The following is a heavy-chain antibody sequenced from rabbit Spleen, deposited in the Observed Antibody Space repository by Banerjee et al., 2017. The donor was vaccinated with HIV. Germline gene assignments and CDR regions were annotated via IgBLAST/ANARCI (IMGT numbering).Heavy chain of an antibody. CDR1: GLDLSSRYW. Sequence: QEQLVESGGGLVQPEGSLTLTCKASGLDLSSRYWICCVRQAPGKGLEWIACIDTNDGDTDYANWPKGRFTISKTSSTTVTLQMTSLTAADTATYFCARDLDGAIGWNFGWWGQGTLVTVS. V-gene: IGHV1S45*01. CDR2: IDTNDGDT. CDR3: ARDLDGAIGWNFGW. J-gene: IGHJ3*01. D-gene: IGHD4-1*01.